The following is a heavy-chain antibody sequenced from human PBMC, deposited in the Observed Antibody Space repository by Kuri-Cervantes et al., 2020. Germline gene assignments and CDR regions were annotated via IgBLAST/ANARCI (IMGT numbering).Heavy chain of an antibody. CDR3: ARDVPYYDFWSGYSGRYFDY. CDR2: IRYDGSNK. CDR1: GFTLSSYG. J-gene: IGHJ4*02. Sequence: GESLKIPCAASGFTLSSYGMHWVRQAPGKGLEWVAFIRYDGSNKYYADSVKGRFTISRDNAKNSLYLQMNSLRAQDTAVYYCARDVPYYDFWSGYSGRYFDYWGQGALVTVSS. V-gene: IGHV3-30*02. D-gene: IGHD3-3*01.